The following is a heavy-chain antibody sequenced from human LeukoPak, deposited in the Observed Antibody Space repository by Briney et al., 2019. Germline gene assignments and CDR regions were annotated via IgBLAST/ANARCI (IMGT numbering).Heavy chain of an antibody. V-gene: IGHV1-46*01. CDR1: GYTFTSYY. J-gene: IGHJ5*02. CDR3: AREEYCSGGSCSQGFDP. CDR2: INPSGGST. Sequence: ASVKVSCKASGYTFTSYYMHWVRQAPGQGLEWMRIINPSGGSTSYALKFQGRVTMTRDTSTSTVYMELSSLRSEDTAVYYCAREEYCSGGSCSQGFDPWGQGTLVTVSS. D-gene: IGHD2-15*01.